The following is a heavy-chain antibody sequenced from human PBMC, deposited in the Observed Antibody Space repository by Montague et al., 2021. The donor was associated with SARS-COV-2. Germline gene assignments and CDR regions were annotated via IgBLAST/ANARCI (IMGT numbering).Heavy chain of an antibody. CDR1: GGSINSSSYY. CDR2: IYYSGST. J-gene: IGHJ4*02. Sequence: SETLSLTCTVSGGSINSSSYYWGWIRQPPGKGLEWIGRIYYSGSTYYNPSLKSRVTIAVDTSKNPSSLKLSPVTAADTAVYYCVDEVDAAGYWGQGTLVTVSS. CDR3: VDEVDAAGY. V-gene: IGHV4-39*01. D-gene: IGHD1-26*01.